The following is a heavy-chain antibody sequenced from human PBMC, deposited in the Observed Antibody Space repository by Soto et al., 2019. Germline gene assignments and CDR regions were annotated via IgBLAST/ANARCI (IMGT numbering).Heavy chain of an antibody. D-gene: IGHD3-22*01. CDR2: IIPILGIA. J-gene: IGHJ4*02. Sequence: QVPLVQSGAEVKKPGSSVKVSCKASGGTFSSYTISWVRQAPGQGLEWMGRIIPILGIANYAQKFQGRVTITADKSTSTAYMELSSLRSEDTAVYYCARSLEPYYYDSSGYYFDYWGQGTLVTVSS. V-gene: IGHV1-69*02. CDR1: GGTFSSYT. CDR3: ARSLEPYYYDSSGYYFDY.